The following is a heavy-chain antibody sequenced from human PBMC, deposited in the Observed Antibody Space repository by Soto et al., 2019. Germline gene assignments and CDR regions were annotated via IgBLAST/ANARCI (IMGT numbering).Heavy chain of an antibody. D-gene: IGHD6-13*01. J-gene: IGHJ4*02. CDR3: AKRVFHSSSWYFFGS. CDR1: GFTFSSHA. CDR2: ISAGGSTT. Sequence: PGGFLRLSCAASGFTFSSHAMSWVRQAPGKGLEWVSSISAGGSTTYYADSVKGRFTISRDNSQNTLYLQMNSLRAEDTAIYYCAKRVFHSSSWYFFGSWGQGTLVTVSS. V-gene: IGHV3-23*01.